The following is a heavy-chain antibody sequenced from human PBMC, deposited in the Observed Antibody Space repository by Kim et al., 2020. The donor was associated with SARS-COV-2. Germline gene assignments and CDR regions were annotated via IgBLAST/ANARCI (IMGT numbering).Heavy chain of an antibody. CDR2: IYSGGSST. J-gene: IGHJ6*02. CDR1: GFTFSSYA. Sequence: GGSLRLSCAASGFTFSSYAMSWVRQAPGKGLEWVSVIYSGGSSTYYADSVKGRFTISRDNSKNTLYLQMNSLRAEDTAVYYCAKDFQGGYVWGQGTTVTVSS. D-gene: IGHD1-26*01. V-gene: IGHV3-23*03. CDR3: AKDFQGGYV.